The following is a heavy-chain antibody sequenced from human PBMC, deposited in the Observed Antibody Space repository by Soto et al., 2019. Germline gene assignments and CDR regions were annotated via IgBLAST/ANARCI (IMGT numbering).Heavy chain of an antibody. V-gene: IGHV3-30*18. CDR1: GFTFSSYG. CDR3: AKDVLLWFGDLDY. CDR2: MSYDGSNK. D-gene: IGHD3-10*01. Sequence: LRLSCAASGFTFSSYGMHWVRQAPGKGLEWVAVMSYDGSNKYYADSVKGRFTISRDNSKNTLYLQMNSLRAEDTAVYYCAKDVLLWFGDLDYWGQGTLVTVSS. J-gene: IGHJ4*02.